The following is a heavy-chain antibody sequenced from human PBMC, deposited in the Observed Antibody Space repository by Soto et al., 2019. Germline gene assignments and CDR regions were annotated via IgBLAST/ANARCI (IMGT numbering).Heavy chain of an antibody. Sequence: GGSLRLSCAASGFTVSSNYMSWVRQAPGKGLEWVSVIYSGGSTYYADSVKGRFTISRDNSKNTLYLQMNSLRAEDTAVYYCASSSGSYYYYFDYWGQGTLVTVS. CDR3: ASSSGSYYYYFDY. CDR2: IYSGGST. J-gene: IGHJ4*02. D-gene: IGHD3-10*01. CDR1: GFTVSSNY. V-gene: IGHV3-66*01.